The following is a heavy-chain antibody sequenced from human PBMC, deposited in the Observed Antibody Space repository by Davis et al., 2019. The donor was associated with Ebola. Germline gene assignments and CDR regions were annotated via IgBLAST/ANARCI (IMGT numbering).Heavy chain of an antibody. Sequence: SETLSLTCTVSGGSISSSSYYWGWIRQPPGKGLEWIGSIYYSGSTYYNPSLKSRVTISVDTSKNQFSLKLSSVTAADTAVYYCAGRDWTYYYYGMDVWGKGTTVTVSS. CDR2: IYYSGST. V-gene: IGHV4-39*01. D-gene: IGHD1-1*01. CDR3: AGRDWTYYYYGMDV. CDR1: GGSISSSSYY. J-gene: IGHJ6*04.